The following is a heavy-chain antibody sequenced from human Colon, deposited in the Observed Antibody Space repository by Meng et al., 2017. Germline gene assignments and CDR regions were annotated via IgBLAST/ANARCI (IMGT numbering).Heavy chain of an antibody. CDR3: ARISVTIFGVLGAGWFDP. J-gene: IGHJ5*02. Sequence: QVQLQQWGAGLFKPSETLSLTCAGPGGSFSGYYWGWIRQTPEKGLEWIGEISHSGSTNYNPSLKSRVTISVDTSKNQFSLNLRSVTAADTAVYYCARISVTIFGVLGAGWFDPWGQGTLVTVSS. CDR1: GGSFSGYY. CDR2: ISHSGST. V-gene: IGHV4-34*01. D-gene: IGHD3-3*01.